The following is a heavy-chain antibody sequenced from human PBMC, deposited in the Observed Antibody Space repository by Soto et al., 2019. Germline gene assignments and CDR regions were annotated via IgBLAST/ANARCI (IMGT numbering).Heavy chain of an antibody. CDR1: GYTFTNYA. CDR3: ARRNVYGSGSYSFDY. D-gene: IGHD3-10*01. V-gene: IGHV1-3*01. J-gene: IGHJ4*02. Sequence: QVQLVQSGAEVKKPGASVKVSCKASGYTFTNYAMHWVRQAPGQRLEWMGWINAAIGNTKYSQKFKGSVTITRDTPANTAYMELSSLRSEDTAVYYCARRNVYGSGSYSFDYWGQGTLVTVSS. CDR2: INAAIGNT.